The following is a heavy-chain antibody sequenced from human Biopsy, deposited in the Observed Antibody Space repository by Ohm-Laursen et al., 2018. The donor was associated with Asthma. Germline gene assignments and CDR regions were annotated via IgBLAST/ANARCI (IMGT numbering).Heavy chain of an antibody. CDR2: TTWNSGSR. D-gene: IGHD5/OR15-5a*01. CDR3: AKPLNTYNFYAYDV. J-gene: IGHJ6*02. CDR1: GFSFSNFA. V-gene: IGHV3-9*01. Sequence: SLRLSCAAAGFSFSNFAIHWVRQAPGKGLEWVAATTWNSGSRVYAVSVKGRFTISRDNAQNSLYLHMNGLKPEDTAVYYCAKPLNTYNFYAYDVWGQGTTVVVSS.